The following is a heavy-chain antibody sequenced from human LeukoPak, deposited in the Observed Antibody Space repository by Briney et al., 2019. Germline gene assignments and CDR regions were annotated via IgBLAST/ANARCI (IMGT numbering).Heavy chain of an antibody. CDR1: GFTFSSYA. CDR2: ISGSGGST. CDR3: AKGPHSGSYYCNYFDY. D-gene: IGHD1-26*01. Sequence: GGSLRLSCAASGFTFSSYAMSWVRQAPGKGLEWVSAISGSGGSTYYADSVKGRFTISRDNSKNTLYLQMNSLRAEDTAVYYCAKGPHSGSYYCNYFDYWGQGTLVTVSS. J-gene: IGHJ4*02. V-gene: IGHV3-23*01.